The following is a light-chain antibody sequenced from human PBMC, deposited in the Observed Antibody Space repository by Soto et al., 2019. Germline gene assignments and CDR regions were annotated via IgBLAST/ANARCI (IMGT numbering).Light chain of an antibody. J-gene: IGKJ4*01. CDR2: DAS. Sequence: EIMMTQSPATLSVSPGERATLSCRASRSVSTNLAWYQQRPGQAPRLLIYDASNRATGIPARFSGSGSGTDFTLSITGLEPEDFAVYFCQQRTNWPPTFGGGTKVDIK. V-gene: IGKV3-11*01. CDR3: QQRTNWPPT. CDR1: RSVSTN.